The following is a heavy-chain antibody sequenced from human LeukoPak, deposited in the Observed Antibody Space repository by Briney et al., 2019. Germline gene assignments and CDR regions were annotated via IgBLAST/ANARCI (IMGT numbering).Heavy chain of an antibody. D-gene: IGHD5-12*01. V-gene: IGHV3-20*04. J-gene: IGHJ6*03. CDR2: INWNGGST. CDR1: GFTFSSYW. Sequence: PGGSLRLSCAASGFTFSSYWMHWVRQAPGKGLEWVSGINWNGGSTGYADSVKGRFTISRDNAKNSLYLQMNSLRAEDTALYYCARAPNSGYDYRKNYYYYYYMDVWGKGTTVTVSS. CDR3: ARAPNSGYDYRKNYYYYYYMDV.